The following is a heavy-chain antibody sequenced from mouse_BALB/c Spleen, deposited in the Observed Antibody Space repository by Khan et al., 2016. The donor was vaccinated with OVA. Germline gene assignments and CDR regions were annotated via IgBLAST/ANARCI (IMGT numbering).Heavy chain of an antibody. CDR2: TNPTNGRT. V-gene: IGHV1S81*02. CDR3: ARIKKLVATYVDY. D-gene: IGHD1-1*01. Sequence: QVQLQQSGAELVKAGASVKMSCKASGYTFTSYWMHWVKQRLGQGLEWFAETNPTNGRTYYNEKFKSKATLTVDKSSSTAYMLLSGPTFEDSAVYYCARIKKLVATYVDYWGQGTTLTVSS. CDR1: GYTFTSYW. J-gene: IGHJ2*01.